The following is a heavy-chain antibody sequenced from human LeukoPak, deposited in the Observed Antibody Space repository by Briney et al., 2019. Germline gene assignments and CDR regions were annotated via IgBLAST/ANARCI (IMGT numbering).Heavy chain of an antibody. V-gene: IGHV3-23*01. Sequence: QSGASLRLSCAASGFTFSSYAMSWVRQAPGKGLEWVSAISGSGGSTYYADSVKGRFTISRDNSKNTLYLQMNSLRAEDTAVYYCAKERKVLLWPGSAFDYWGQGTLVTVSS. CDR2: ISGSGGST. CDR3: AKERKVLLWPGSAFDY. D-gene: IGHD3-10*02. CDR1: GFTFSSYA. J-gene: IGHJ4*02.